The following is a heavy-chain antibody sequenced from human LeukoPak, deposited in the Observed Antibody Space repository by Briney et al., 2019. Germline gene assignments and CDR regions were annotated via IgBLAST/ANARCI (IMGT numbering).Heavy chain of an antibody. V-gene: IGHV3-30*03. J-gene: IGHJ6*02. Sequence: GGSLRLSCAASGFTFSSYGMHWVRQAPGKGLEWVAVISYDGSNKYYADSVKGRFTISRDNSKNTLYLQMNSLRAEDTAVYYCAREEIYGSGSQKLYYGMDVWGQGTTVTVSS. D-gene: IGHD3-10*01. CDR3: AREEIYGSGSQKLYYGMDV. CDR2: ISYDGSNK. CDR1: GFTFSSYG.